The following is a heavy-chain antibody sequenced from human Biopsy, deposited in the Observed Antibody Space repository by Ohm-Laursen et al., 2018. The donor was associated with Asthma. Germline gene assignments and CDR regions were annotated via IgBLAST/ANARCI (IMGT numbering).Heavy chain of an antibody. V-gene: IGHV4-30-2*03. CDR2: TSYTGST. CDR1: GGSISSGGY. J-gene: IGHJ4*02. D-gene: IGHD7-27*01. CDR3: ARHWNWGSFFDF. Sequence: PSDTLSLTCAVSGGSISSGGYWTWIRQPPGKGLEWIGRTSYTGSTSYNASLKSRITISVDTSKNKFPLNLNSVTAADTALYYCARHWNWGSFFDFWGQGSLVTVSS.